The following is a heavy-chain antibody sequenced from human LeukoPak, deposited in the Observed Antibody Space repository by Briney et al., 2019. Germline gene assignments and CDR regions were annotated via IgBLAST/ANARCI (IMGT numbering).Heavy chain of an antibody. CDR2: IYYSGST. D-gene: IGHD3-3*01. V-gene: IGHV4-39*07. CDR3: ARAASITILYFDY. CDR1: GFTFSSYA. J-gene: IGHJ4*02. Sequence: GSLRLSCAASGFTFSSYAMSWVRQAPGKGLEWIGSIYYSGSTYYNPSLKSRVTISVDRSKNQFSLKLSSVTAADTAVYYCARAASITILYFDYWGQGTLVTVSS.